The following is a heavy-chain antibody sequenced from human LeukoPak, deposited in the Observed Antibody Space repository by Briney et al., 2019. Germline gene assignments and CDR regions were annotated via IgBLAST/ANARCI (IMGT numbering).Heavy chain of an antibody. CDR2: IRSKAYGGTT. V-gene: IGHV3-49*03. CDR3: TRVIREGAADY. D-gene: IGHD1-26*01. CDR1: GFTFGDYA. J-gene: IGHJ4*02. Sequence: PGGSLRLSCTASGFTFGDYAMSWFRQAPGKGLEWVGFIRSKAYGGTTEYAASVKGRLTISRDDSKSIAYLQMNSLKTEDTAVYYCTRVIREGAADYWGQGTLVTVSS.